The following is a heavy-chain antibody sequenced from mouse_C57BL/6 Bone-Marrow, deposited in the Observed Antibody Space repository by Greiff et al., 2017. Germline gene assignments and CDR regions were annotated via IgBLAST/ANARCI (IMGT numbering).Heavy chain of an antibody. Sequence: EVQLQQSGAELVRPGASVKLSCTASGFNIKDDYMHWVKQRPEQGLEWIGWIDPENGDTEYASNVQGKATITADTTSNTAYLQLSSLTSEDTAVYYCTNPVVSDFDFWGQGTTLTVSS. D-gene: IGHD1-1*01. CDR2: IDPENGDT. CDR1: GFNIKDDY. J-gene: IGHJ2*01. V-gene: IGHV14-4*01. CDR3: TNPVVSDFDF.